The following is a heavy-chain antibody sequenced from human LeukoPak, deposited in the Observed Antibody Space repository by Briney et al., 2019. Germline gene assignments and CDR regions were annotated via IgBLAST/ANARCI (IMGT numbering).Heavy chain of an antibody. CDR2: ISSSGSTI. J-gene: IGHJ6*02. D-gene: IGHD6-13*01. CDR3: ARDKPSSSSWYHYYYYGMDV. CDR1: GFTFSSYE. V-gene: IGHV3-48*03. Sequence: GGSLRLSCAASGFTFSSYEMNWVRQAPGKGLEWVSYISSSGSTIYYADSVKGRFTISRDNAKNSLYLQMNSLRAEDTAVYYCARDKPSSSSWYHYYYYGMDVWGQGTTVTVSS.